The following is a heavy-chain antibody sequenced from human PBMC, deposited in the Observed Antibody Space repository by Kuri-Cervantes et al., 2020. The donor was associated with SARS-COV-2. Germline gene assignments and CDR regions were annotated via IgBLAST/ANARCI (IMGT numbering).Heavy chain of an antibody. J-gene: IGHJ4*02. CDR3: ARVSWMQLWHRYFEN. CDR1: GFTVSSNY. CDR2: ISSSSSYI. D-gene: IGHD5-18*01. Sequence: LSLTCAASGFTVSSNYMSWVRQAPGKGLEWVSSISSSSSYIYYADSVKGRFTISRDNAKNSLYLQMNSLRAEDTAVYYCARVSWMQLWHRYFENWGQGTLVTVSS. V-gene: IGHV3-21*01.